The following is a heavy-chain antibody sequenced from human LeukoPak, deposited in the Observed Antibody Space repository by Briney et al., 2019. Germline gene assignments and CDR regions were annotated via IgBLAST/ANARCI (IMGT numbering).Heavy chain of an antibody. CDR3: ANGLLKAKVVVVAEFDY. J-gene: IGHJ4*02. Sequence: ASVKVSCKASGYTFTSYYMHWVRQAPGQGLEWMGIINPSGGSTSYAQKFQGRVTMTRDTSTSTVYMELSSLRSEDTAVYYCANGLLKAKVVVVAEFDYWGQGTLVTVSS. D-gene: IGHD2-15*01. CDR2: INPSGGST. CDR1: GYTFTSYY. V-gene: IGHV1-46*01.